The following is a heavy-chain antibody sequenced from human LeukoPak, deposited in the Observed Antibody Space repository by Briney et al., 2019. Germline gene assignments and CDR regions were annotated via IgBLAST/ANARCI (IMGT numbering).Heavy chain of an antibody. Sequence: GGSLRLSCAASGFTFSSYAMSWVRQAPGKGLEWVSAISGSGGSTYYADSVKGRFTISRDNAKNSLYLQMNSLRAEDTAVYYCARAGSGSPSFDYWGQGTLVTVSS. CDR3: ARAGSGSPSFDY. D-gene: IGHD3-10*01. J-gene: IGHJ4*02. V-gene: IGHV3-23*01. CDR1: GFTFSSYA. CDR2: ISGSGGST.